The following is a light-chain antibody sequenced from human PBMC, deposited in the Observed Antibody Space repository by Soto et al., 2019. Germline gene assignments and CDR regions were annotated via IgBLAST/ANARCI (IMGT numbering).Light chain of an antibody. V-gene: IGKV1-9*01. Sequence: DIQLTQSPSFLSASVGDRVTITCRASQDISDYLVWYQQKPGKAPNLRIYAASTLQSGVPSRFSGSGSGTEFTLTISSLQPEDFATYYCQQLNTYPLTFGGGTKVDIK. J-gene: IGKJ4*01. CDR1: QDISDY. CDR2: AAS. CDR3: QQLNTYPLT.